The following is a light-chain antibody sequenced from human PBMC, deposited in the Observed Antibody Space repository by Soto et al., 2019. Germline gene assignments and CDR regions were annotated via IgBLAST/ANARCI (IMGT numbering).Light chain of an antibody. CDR3: QESYIPSCS. CDR1: QDISSY. Sequence: DIHVSQSPSVLYANIGDRVTMTCRASQDISSYLGWYQQKPGEAPKLLIYAASSLQSGVPSRFSGSGSGTDFTLSISCLQPEDFAPYYCQESYIPSCSFAQRAKV. J-gene: IGKJ1*01. V-gene: IGKV1-39*01. CDR2: AAS.